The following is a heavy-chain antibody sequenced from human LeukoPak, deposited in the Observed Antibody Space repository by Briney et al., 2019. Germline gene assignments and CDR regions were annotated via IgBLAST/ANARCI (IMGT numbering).Heavy chain of an antibody. J-gene: IGHJ6*04. Sequence: PGGSLRLSCAASGFTFSSYWMHWVRHAPGKGLVWVSRINSDGSNTRYADSVKGRFTISRDNAKNTLYLQMNSLRAEDTAVYYCARGRRGSYYYYYGMDVWGKGTTVTVSS. D-gene: IGHD3-16*01. V-gene: IGHV3-74*01. CDR3: ARGRRGSYYYYYGMDV. CDR1: GFTFSSYW. CDR2: INSDGSNT.